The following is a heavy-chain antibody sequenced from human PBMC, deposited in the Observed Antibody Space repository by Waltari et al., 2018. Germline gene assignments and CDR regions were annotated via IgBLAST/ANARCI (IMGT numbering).Heavy chain of an antibody. D-gene: IGHD6-13*01. Sequence: QVQLQQWGAGLLKPSETLSLTCAVYGGSFSGYYWSWIRQPPGKGLEWIGEINHSGSTNYNPSLKSRVTISVDTSKNQFSLKLSSVTAADTAVYYCARVPLAAASYYFDYWGQGTLVTVSS. CDR2: INHSGST. J-gene: IGHJ4*02. CDR3: ARVPLAAASYYFDY. V-gene: IGHV4-34*01. CDR1: GGSFSGYY.